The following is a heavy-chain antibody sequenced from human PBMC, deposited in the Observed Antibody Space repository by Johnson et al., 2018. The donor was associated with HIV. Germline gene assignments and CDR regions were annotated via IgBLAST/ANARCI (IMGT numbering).Heavy chain of an antibody. V-gene: IGHV3-23*04. CDR3: AKDKSGRYYDSSGYSLDDAFDI. D-gene: IGHD3-22*01. J-gene: IGHJ3*02. CDR2: ISGSGGST. CDR1: GFTFDDYA. Sequence: VQLVESGGSVVRPGGSLRLSCAASGFTFDDYAMSWVRQAPGKGLEWVAGISGSGGSTYYADSVKGRFTISRDNSKNTLYLQMNSLRGEDTAVYYCAKDKSGRYYDSSGYSLDDAFDIWGQGTMVTVSS.